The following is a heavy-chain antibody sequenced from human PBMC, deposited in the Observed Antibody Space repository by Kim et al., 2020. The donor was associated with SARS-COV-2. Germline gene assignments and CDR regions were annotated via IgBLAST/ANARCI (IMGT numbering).Heavy chain of an antibody. Sequence: YNPSLKSRISISVATSKSQFTLRLSSVTAADTAVYYCARDSDYLGNWFDPWGQGALVTVSS. CDR3: ARDSDYLGNWFDP. J-gene: IGHJ5*02. V-gene: IGHV4-39*02. D-gene: IGHD4-17*01.